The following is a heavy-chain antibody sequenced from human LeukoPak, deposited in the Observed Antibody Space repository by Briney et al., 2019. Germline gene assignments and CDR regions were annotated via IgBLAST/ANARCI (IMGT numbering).Heavy chain of an antibody. CDR2: IKEDGSDK. CDR1: GLTFRNYW. CDR3: HQPVTLPA. Sequence: GGSLRLSCVVSGLTFRNYWMSWVRQAPGRGLEWVAFIKEDGSDKHYVDSVKGRFTISRDNAKNSLYLQMNSLRAEDTAVYFCHQPVTLPAWGQGALVTVSP. J-gene: IGHJ5*02. V-gene: IGHV3-7*01. D-gene: IGHD2-2*01.